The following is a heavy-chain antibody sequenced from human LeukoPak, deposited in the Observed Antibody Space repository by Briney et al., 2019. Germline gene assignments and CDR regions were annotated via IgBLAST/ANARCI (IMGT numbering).Heavy chain of an antibody. CDR1: GFIFRSYA. CDR3: AKCGGNSVPCDAFDI. Sequence: PGGSLRLSCAASGFIFRSYAMNWVRQAPGKGLEWVSGISGSGSSTYFADSVKGRFTISRDKSKDTLYLQMNSLRAEDTAVYYCAKCGGNSVPCDAFDIWGQGTMVTVSS. V-gene: IGHV3-23*01. D-gene: IGHD4-23*01. CDR2: ISGSGSST. J-gene: IGHJ3*02.